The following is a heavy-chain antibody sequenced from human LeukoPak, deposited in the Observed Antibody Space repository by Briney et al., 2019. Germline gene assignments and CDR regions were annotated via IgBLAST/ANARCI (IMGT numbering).Heavy chain of an antibody. D-gene: IGHD3-10*01. J-gene: IGHJ4*02. CDR1: GSSFTNYW. CDR3: ARRANYYGSGSFDY. Sequence: PGESLQISCKGSGSSFTNYWIGWVRQLPGKGLEWMGIIYPGDSDTRYSPSFQGQVTISADKSISTAYLQWSSLKASDTAIYYCARRANYYGSGSFDYWGQGTLVTVSS. V-gene: IGHV5-51*01. CDR2: IYPGDSDT.